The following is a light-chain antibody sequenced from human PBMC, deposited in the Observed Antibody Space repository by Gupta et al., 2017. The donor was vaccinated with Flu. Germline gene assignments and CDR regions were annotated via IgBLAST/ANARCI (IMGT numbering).Light chain of an antibody. V-gene: IGLV3-1*01. CDR2: LDT. CDR1: KLGEKF. J-gene: IGLJ2*01. CDR3: QAWDSSVV. Sequence: SYELTQPPSVSVSPGQPASITCSGDKLGEKFVFWYQQRPGQSPVLVMYLDTKRPSGIPERFSGANSGNTATLTISETQAMDEADYFCQAWDSSVVFGGGTKLTVL.